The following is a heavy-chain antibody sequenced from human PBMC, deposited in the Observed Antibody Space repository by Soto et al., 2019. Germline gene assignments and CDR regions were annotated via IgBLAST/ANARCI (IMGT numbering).Heavy chain of an antibody. D-gene: IGHD1-26*01. J-gene: IGHJ3*02. Sequence: GSVKVSCKVSGYTLTDLSMHWVRLASGKGLEWMGGFDPEDGETVYAQKFQGRVTMTEDTSTDTAYMELSSLRSVETAVYYCAADHGVAARLHSFQIWG. V-gene: IGHV1-24*01. CDR3: AADHGVAARLHSFQI. CDR2: FDPEDGET. CDR1: GYTLTDLS.